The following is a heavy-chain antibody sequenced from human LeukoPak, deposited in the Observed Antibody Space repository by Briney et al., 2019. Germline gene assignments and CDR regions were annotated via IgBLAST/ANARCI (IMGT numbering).Heavy chain of an antibody. CDR2: ISGYGSST. Sequence: GGSLRLSCAASGFSFSNYGMSWVRQAPGKGLEWVSSISGYGSSTYYADFVKGRFTISRDNSKNTLYLQMNSLRAEDTAVYYCARVGSLGNYWYFDLWGRGTLVTVSS. D-gene: IGHD3-10*01. J-gene: IGHJ2*01. CDR1: GFSFSNYG. V-gene: IGHV3-23*01. CDR3: ARVGSLGNYWYFDL.